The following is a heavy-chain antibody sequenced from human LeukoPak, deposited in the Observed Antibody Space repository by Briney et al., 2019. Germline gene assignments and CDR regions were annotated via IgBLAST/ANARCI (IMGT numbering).Heavy chain of an antibody. D-gene: IGHD6-13*01. CDR1: GYSISSGYY. CDR3: ARFSRSQQLAFDY. Sequence: SETLSLTCTVSGYSISSGYYWGWIRQPPGKGLEWIGSIYHSGSTYYNPSLKSRVTISVDTSKNQFSLKLSSVTAADTAVYYCARFSRSQQLAFDYWGQGTLVTVSS. V-gene: IGHV4-38-2*02. J-gene: IGHJ4*02. CDR2: IYHSGST.